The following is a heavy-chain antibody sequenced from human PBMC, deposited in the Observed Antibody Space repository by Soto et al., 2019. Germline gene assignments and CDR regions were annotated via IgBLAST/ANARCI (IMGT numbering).Heavy chain of an antibody. Sequence: LSLTCTVSGGSISSGDYYWSWIRQPPGKGLEWIGYIYYSGSTYYNPSLKSRVTISVDTSKNQFSLKLSSVTAADTAVYYCARVRGSGWPRFDYWGQGXLVTVSS. J-gene: IGHJ4*02. V-gene: IGHV4-30-4*01. CDR3: ARVRGSGWPRFDY. D-gene: IGHD6-19*01. CDR2: IYYSGST. CDR1: GGSISSGDYY.